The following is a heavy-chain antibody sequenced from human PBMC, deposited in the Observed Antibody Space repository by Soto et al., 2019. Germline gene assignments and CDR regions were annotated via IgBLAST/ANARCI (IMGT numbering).Heavy chain of an antibody. Sequence: SETLSLTCTVSCGSISSYYWSWIRQPPGKGLEWIGYIYYSGSTNYNPSLKSRVTISVDTSKNQFSLKLSPVTAADTAVYYCARRYGYSFDYWGQGTLVTVSS. V-gene: IGHV4-59*08. CDR3: ARRYGYSFDY. CDR2: IYYSGST. J-gene: IGHJ4*02. D-gene: IGHD1-20*01. CDR1: CGSISSYY.